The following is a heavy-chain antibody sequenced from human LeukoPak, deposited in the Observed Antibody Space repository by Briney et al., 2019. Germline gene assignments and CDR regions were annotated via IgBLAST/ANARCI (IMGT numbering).Heavy chain of an antibody. Sequence: GGSLRLSCAASGFTFSSYAMSWVRQAPGKGLEWVSAISGSGGSTYYADSVKGRFTISRDNSKNTLYLQMNSLRAEDTAVYYCAKAPNYDFWSGYSNAPDYWGQGTLVTVSS. D-gene: IGHD3-3*01. V-gene: IGHV3-23*01. CDR2: ISGSGGST. CDR1: GFTFSSYA. J-gene: IGHJ4*02. CDR3: AKAPNYDFWSGYSNAPDY.